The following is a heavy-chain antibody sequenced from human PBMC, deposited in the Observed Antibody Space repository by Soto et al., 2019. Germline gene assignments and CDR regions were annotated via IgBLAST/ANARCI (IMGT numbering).Heavy chain of an antibody. CDR1: GFTFISSF. CDR2: INQDGGGT. Sequence: GGSLRLSCVASGFTFISSFVGWVRQAPGKGLEWVANINQDGGGTYYVDSVEGRFTISRDNAKDSLYLQMNSLRGEDTAVYYCARYFRGSGRYFFDYWGQGTLVTV. CDR3: ARYFRGSGRYFFDY. D-gene: IGHD6-19*01. V-gene: IGHV3-7*03. J-gene: IGHJ4*02.